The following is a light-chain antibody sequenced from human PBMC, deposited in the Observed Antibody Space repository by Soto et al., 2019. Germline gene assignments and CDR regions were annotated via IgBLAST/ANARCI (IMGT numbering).Light chain of an antibody. CDR3: QQRSNWPT. CDR2: DAS. J-gene: IGKJ4*01. V-gene: IGKV3-11*01. CDR1: ESLSSF. Sequence: EIVLTQSPATLSLSPGERATLSCRASESLSSFLAWYQQKPGQAPRLLIYDASNRATGIPARFTGSGSATDFTLTISSLEPEDFAVYYCQQRSNWPTFGGGTKVEI.